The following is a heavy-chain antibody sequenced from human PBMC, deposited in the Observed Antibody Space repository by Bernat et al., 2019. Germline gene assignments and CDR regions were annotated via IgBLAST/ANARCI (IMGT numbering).Heavy chain of an antibody. J-gene: IGHJ6*02. V-gene: IGHV3-30*18. D-gene: IGHD3-3*02. CDR1: GFTFSSYG. CDR3: AKGVSAGSTHFKWSGMDV. Sequence: VQLVESGGGLVKPGGSLRLSCAASGFTFSSYGMHWVRQTPGKGLEWLAVISFDGRNQYYPDSVKGRFTISRDNFKNTLDLQMNSLRPEDTAVYYCAKGVSAGSTHFKWSGMDVWGQGTTVTVSS. CDR2: ISFDGRNQ.